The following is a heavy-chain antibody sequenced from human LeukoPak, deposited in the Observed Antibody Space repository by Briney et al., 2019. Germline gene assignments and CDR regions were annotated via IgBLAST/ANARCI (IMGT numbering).Heavy chain of an antibody. D-gene: IGHD3-9*01. V-gene: IGHV4-39*01. Sequence: SETLSLTCIVSGGSISSSSYYWGWIRQPPGKGLEWIGSIYYSGSTYYNPSLKSRVTISVDMSKNQFSLKLSSVTAADTAVYYCARHYYDILTGYYSYYYYYMDVWGKGTTVTISS. CDR3: ARHYYDILTGYYSYYYYYMDV. J-gene: IGHJ6*03. CDR1: GGSISSSSYY. CDR2: IYYSGST.